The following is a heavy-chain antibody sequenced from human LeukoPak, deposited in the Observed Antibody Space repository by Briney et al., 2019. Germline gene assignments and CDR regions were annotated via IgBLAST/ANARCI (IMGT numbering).Heavy chain of an antibody. V-gene: IGHV1-2*02. D-gene: IGHD3-22*01. CDR3: ARDRSGDSSGYYGENWFDP. CDR2: INPNSGGT. Sequence: ASVKVSCKASGYTFTGYYMHWVRQAPGQGLEWMGWINPNSGGTNYAQEFQGRVTMTRDTSISTAYMELSRLRSDDTAVYYCARDRSGDSSGYYGENWFDPWGQGTLVTVSS. J-gene: IGHJ5*02. CDR1: GYTFTGYY.